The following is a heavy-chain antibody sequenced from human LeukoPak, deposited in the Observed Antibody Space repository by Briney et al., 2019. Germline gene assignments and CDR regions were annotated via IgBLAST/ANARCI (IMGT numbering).Heavy chain of an antibody. CDR2: ISAYNGNT. D-gene: IGHD5-12*01. Sequence: ASVRVSCKASGYTFTSYGISWVRQAPGQGPEWMGWISAYNGNTNYAQKLQGRVTMTTDTSTSTAYVELRSLRSDDTAVYYCAREVATKNYFDYWGQGTLVTVSS. J-gene: IGHJ4*02. CDR1: GYTFTSYG. CDR3: AREVATKNYFDY. V-gene: IGHV1-18*01.